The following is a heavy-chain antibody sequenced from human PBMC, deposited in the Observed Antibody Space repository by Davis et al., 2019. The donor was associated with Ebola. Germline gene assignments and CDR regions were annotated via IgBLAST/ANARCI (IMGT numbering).Heavy chain of an antibody. D-gene: IGHD3-3*01. CDR1: GFTFTCSA. J-gene: IGHJ4*02. V-gene: IGHV3-73*01. CDR3: TGSGAIDY. Sequence: GESLKISCAASGFTFTCSAMHWVRQASGKGLEWVGRIRSKANSYATAYAASVKGRFTISRDDSKNTAYLQMNSLKTEDTAVYYCTGSGAIDYWGQGTLVTVSS. CDR2: IRSKANSYAT.